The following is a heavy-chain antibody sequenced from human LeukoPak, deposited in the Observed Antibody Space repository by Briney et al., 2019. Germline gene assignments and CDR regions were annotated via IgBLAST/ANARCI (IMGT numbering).Heavy chain of an antibody. CDR2: ISGSGGST. CDR3: AKDGFQTWTYGMDV. J-gene: IGHJ6*02. CDR1: GLTFSSYA. V-gene: IGHV3-23*01. D-gene: IGHD3-10*01. Sequence: GGSLRLSCAASGLTFSSYAMSWVRQAPGKGLEWVSAISGSGGSTYYADSVKGRFTISRDNSKNTLYLQMNSLRAEDTAVYYCAKDGFQTWTYGMDVWGQGTTVTVSS.